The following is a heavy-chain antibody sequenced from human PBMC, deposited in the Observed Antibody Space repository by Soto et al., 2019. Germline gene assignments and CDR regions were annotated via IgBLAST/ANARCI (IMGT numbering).Heavy chain of an antibody. V-gene: IGHV3-74*01. D-gene: IGHD6-13*01. J-gene: IGHJ4*02. CDR2: INSDGSDT. CDR3: ARLDSSSWAFDY. CDR1: GFTFSSYW. Sequence: GGSLRLPCAASGFTFSSYWMNWVRQGPGKGLVWVSRINSDGSDTSYADSVKGRFTISRDNAKNTLYLQMNSLRAEDTAVYYCARLDSSSWAFDYWGQGTLVTVSS.